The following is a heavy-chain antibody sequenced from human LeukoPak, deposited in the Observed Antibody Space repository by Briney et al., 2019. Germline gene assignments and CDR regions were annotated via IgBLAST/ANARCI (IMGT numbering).Heavy chain of an antibody. V-gene: IGHV3-23*01. Sequence: PGGSLRLSCAASGFTFSSYAMSWVRRAPGKGLEWVSAISGSGGSTYYADSVKGRFTISRDNSKNTLYLQMNSLRAEDTAVYYCAKENYDYVWGSYRSGPSWFDPWGQGTLVTVSS. CDR2: ISGSGGST. CDR3: AKENYDYVWGSYRSGPSWFDP. J-gene: IGHJ5*02. D-gene: IGHD3-16*02. CDR1: GFTFSSYA.